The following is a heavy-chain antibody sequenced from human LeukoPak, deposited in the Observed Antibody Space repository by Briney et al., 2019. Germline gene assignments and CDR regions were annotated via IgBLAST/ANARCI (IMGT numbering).Heavy chain of an antibody. D-gene: IGHD6-13*01. CDR2: MNPDSGNT. V-gene: IGHV1-8*01. Sequence: ASVKVSCKASGYTFTSYDIKWVRQAPGQGLEWMGWMNPDSGNTVYAQKFQDRVTMTRDTSISTAYMELSSLRSEDAAVYYCARGLAAAVIIFDHWGQGTLVTVSS. CDR3: ARGLAAAVIIFDH. J-gene: IGHJ4*02. CDR1: GYTFTSYD.